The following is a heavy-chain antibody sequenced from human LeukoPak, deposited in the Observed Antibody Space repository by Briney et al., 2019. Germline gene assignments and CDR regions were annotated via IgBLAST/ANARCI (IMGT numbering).Heavy chain of an antibody. CDR3: ARGRGAAGTTGDY. J-gene: IGHJ4*02. CDR1: GFTFSSYA. V-gene: IGHV3-23*01. Sequence: GGSLRLSCAASGFTFSSYAMSWVRQAPGKGLEWVSAISDSGSITYYADSVKGRFTISRDNAKNSLYLQMNSLRDEDTAVYYCARGRGAAGTTGDYWGQGSLVTVSS. D-gene: IGHD6-13*01. CDR2: ISDSGSIT.